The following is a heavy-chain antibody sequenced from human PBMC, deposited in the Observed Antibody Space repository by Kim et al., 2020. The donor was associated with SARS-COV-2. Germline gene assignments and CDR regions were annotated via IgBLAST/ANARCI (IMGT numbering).Heavy chain of an antibody. V-gene: IGHV3-23*03. CDR2: IYSGGGST. D-gene: IGHD6-13*01. J-gene: IGHJ5*02. CDR3: AKEGASSPNWFDP. CDR1: GFTFSSYA. Sequence: GGSLRLSCAASGFTFSSYAMSWVRQAPGKGLEWVSVIYSGGGSTYYADSVKGRFTISRDNSKNTLYLQMNSLRAEDTAVYYCAKEGASSPNWFDPWGQGTLVTVSS.